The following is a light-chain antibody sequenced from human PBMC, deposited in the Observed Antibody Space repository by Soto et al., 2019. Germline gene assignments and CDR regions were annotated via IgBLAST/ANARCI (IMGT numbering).Light chain of an antibody. CDR1: QGISKY. Sequence: DIQMTQSPSSLSASVGDRVTITCRASQGISKYVAWFQQRPGKAPKSLIYATSRLQSGVPSRFSASGSGTEFALTSSGLQPEDFATYYCQQYDSFPRTFGQGTKLEMK. V-gene: IGKV1-16*01. CDR2: ATS. CDR3: QQYDSFPRT. J-gene: IGKJ2*01.